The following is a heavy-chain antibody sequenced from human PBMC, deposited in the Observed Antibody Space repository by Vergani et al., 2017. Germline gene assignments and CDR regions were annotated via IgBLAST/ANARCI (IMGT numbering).Heavy chain of an antibody. Sequence: QVQLQESGPGLVKPSQTLSLTCTVSGGSISSGSYYWSWIRQPAGKGLEWIGRIYTSGSTNYNPSLKSLVTMSVDTSKNQFSLKLGSVTAADTAVYYCARDWGYCTNGVCYDKNWFDPWGQGTLVTVSS. J-gene: IGHJ5*02. D-gene: IGHD2-8*01. CDR3: ARDWGYCTNGVCYDKNWFDP. CDR2: IYTSGST. CDR1: GGSISSGSYY. V-gene: IGHV4-61*02.